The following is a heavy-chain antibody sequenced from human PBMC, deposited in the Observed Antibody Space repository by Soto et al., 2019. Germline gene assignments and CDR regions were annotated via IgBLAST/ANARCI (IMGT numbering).Heavy chain of an antibody. CDR1: GFTFSSYA. V-gene: IGHV3-23*01. Sequence: GGSLRLSCAASGFTFSSYAMSWVRQSPGKGLEWVSAISGSGGSTYYADSVKGRFTISRDNSKNTLYLQMNSLRAEDTAVYYCAKVKPDRFLEWLPPSEDYYGMDVWGQGTTVTVSS. D-gene: IGHD3-3*01. CDR3: AKVKPDRFLEWLPPSEDYYGMDV. J-gene: IGHJ6*02. CDR2: ISGSGGST.